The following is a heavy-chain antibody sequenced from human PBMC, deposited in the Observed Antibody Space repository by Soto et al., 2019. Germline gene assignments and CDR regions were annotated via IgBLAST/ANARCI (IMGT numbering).Heavy chain of an antibody. D-gene: IGHD3-3*01. J-gene: IGHJ4*02. CDR1: GFTFSSYA. CDR2: ISYDGSNK. CDR3: ARDPTLDYDFWSGHFDY. Sequence: QVQLVESGGGVVQPGRSLRLSCAASGFTFSSYAMHWVRQAPGKGLEWVAVISYDGSNKYYADSVKGRFTISRDNSKNXPYLQMNSLRAEDTAVYYCARDPTLDYDFWSGHFDYWGQGTLVTVSS. V-gene: IGHV3-30-3*01.